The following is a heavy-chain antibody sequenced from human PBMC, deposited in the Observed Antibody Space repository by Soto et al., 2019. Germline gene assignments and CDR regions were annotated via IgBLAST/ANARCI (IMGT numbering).Heavy chain of an antibody. V-gene: IGHV4-59*01. CDR2: IYYSGST. Sequence: QVLLQESGPGLVKPSETLSLTCTVSGGSISDFYWSWIRQPPGKGLEWIGYIYYSGSTNYNPSLKSRVTSSVDTSKNQFSLNLRSMSPADTAVYYCARVGGLAARTFDYWGPGTLVTVSS. D-gene: IGHD6-6*01. CDR1: GGSISDFY. CDR3: ARVGGLAARTFDY. J-gene: IGHJ4*02.